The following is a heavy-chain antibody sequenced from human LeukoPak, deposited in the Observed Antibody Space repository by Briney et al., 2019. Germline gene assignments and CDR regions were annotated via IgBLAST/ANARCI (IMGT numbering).Heavy chain of an antibody. D-gene: IGHD6-13*01. CDR1: GFTFSSYA. J-gene: IGHJ4*02. Sequence: GGSLRLSCAASGFTFSSYAMHWVRQAPGKGLEWVAAISYDGSNKYYADSVKGRFTISRDNSKNTLYLQMNSLRAEDTAVYYCARVGSTIAAAGSIDYWGQGTLVTVSS. CDR3: ARVGSTIAAAGSIDY. V-gene: IGHV3-30*04. CDR2: ISYDGSNK.